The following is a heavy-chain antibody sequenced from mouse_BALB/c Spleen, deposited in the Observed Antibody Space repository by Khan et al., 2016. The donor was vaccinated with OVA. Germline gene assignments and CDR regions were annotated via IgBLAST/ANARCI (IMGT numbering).Heavy chain of an antibody. Sequence: EVELVESGGDLVKPGGSLKLSCAASGFTFSSYGMSWVRQTPDKRLEWVATISSGGNYTYYPDSVKGRFTISRDNAKNTLYLQMSSLNAEDTSMYFCSTLYFYGSSVSFDYWGQGTTLTVSS. CDR2: ISSGGNYT. CDR1: GFTFSSYG. J-gene: IGHJ2*01. D-gene: IGHD1-1*01. CDR3: STLYFYGSSVSFDY. V-gene: IGHV5-6*01.